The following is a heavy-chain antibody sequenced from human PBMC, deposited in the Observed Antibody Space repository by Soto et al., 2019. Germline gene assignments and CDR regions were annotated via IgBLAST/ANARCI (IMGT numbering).Heavy chain of an antibody. Sequence: PGGSLRLSCAASGFTFSSYAMHWVRQAPGKGLEWVAVISYDGSNKYYADSVKGRFTISRDNSKNTLYLQMNSLRAEDTAVYYCGLSWYSYSFYMWGQGTLVTISS. D-gene: IGHD4-4*01. J-gene: IGHJ4*02. CDR3: GLSWYSYSFYM. CDR2: ISYDGSNK. CDR1: GFTFSSYA. V-gene: IGHV3-30-3*01.